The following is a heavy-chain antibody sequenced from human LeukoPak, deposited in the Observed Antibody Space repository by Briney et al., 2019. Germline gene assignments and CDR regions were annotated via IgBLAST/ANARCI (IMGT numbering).Heavy chain of an antibody. CDR2: ISGDGGST. V-gene: IGHV3-43*02. D-gene: IGHD6-19*01. J-gene: IGHJ4*02. CDR1: GFIFDDYA. Sequence: GGSLRLSCAAPGFIFDDYAIHWVRQAPGKGLEWVSLISGDGGSTFYADSVKGRFTIPRDNSKNSLSLQMSSLRSEDTALYYCTRESKRSGWYDYWGQGTLVTVSS. CDR3: TRESKRSGWYDY.